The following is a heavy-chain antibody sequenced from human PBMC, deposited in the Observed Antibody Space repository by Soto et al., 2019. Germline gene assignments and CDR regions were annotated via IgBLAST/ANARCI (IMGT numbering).Heavy chain of an antibody. CDR3: ARVTGSAYYHRTCYFDD. CDR2: VWYDGSNK. Sequence: PGGALRLSCAESGLSVSSYGMHGVRQAAGTGVEGVAGVWYDGSNKYYGDSAKGRVTISRDNCMNTLYLEMNRLRAEDTAVYYCARVTGSAYYHRTCYFDDSGQATLGTV. CDR1: GLSVSSYG. D-gene: IGHD3-9*01. J-gene: IGHJ5*02. V-gene: IGHV3-33*01.